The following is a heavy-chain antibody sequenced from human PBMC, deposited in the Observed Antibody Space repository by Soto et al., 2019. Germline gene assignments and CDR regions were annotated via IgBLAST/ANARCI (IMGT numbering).Heavy chain of an antibody. V-gene: IGHV1-18*01. CDR1: GYTFSSYG. J-gene: IGHJ4*02. Sequence: ASGKVSCKASGYTFSSYGISWVRQAPGQGLEWMGWISDYNGNTNYAQKFQGRVTMTTDTSASTAYMELRSLRSDDTAVYYCARVRFSVNFLDYWGQGTLVTVSS. CDR3: ARVRFSVNFLDY. CDR2: ISDYNGNT. D-gene: IGHD1-20*01.